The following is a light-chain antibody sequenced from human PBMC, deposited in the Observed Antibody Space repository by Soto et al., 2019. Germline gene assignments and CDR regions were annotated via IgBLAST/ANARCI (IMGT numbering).Light chain of an antibody. V-gene: IGLV2-14*03. Sequence: QSALTQPASVSGSPGQSITISCSGTSSDIGSYNYVAWYQQFPGKSPKLMIYAVSDRPSGVSDRFSGSKSGITASLTISGLQTEDEADYYCISYTDRQSYLFGTGTKVTVL. CDR2: AVS. CDR3: ISYTDRQSYL. J-gene: IGLJ1*01. CDR1: SSDIGSYNY.